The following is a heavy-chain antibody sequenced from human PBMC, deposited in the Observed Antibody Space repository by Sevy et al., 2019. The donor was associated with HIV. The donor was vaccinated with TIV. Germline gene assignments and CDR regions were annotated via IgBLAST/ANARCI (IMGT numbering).Heavy chain of an antibody. V-gene: IGHV3-30*18. J-gene: IGHJ6*02. CDR3: ANSRGRFHGSSWIYYDYSMDV. CDR2: ISNDGSDK. D-gene: IGHD6-13*01. CDR1: GFIFRNYG. Sequence: GESLKISCAASGFIFRNYGMHWVRQAPGKGLEWVALISNDGSDKNYVDSVKGRFTISGDNSKDIVYLQMNSLRAEDTAVYHCANSRGRFHGSSWIYYDYSMDVWGQGTTVTVSS.